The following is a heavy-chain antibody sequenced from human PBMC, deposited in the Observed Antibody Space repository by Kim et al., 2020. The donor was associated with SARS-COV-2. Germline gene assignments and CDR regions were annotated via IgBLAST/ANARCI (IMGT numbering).Heavy chain of an antibody. CDR1: GGSISSYY. D-gene: IGHD4-17*01. CDR3: ARDQGYGDLNFDY. CDR2: IYYSGST. J-gene: IGHJ4*02. V-gene: IGHV4-59*01. Sequence: SETLSLTCTVSGGSISSYYWSWIRQPPGKGLEWIGYIYYSGSTNYNPSLKSRVTISVDTSKNQFSLKLSSVTAADTAVYYCARDQGYGDLNFDYWGQGTLVTVSS.